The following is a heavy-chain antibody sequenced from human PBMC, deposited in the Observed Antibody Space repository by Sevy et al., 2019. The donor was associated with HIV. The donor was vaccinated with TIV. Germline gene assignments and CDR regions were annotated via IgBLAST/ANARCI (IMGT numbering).Heavy chain of an antibody. CDR2: IRHSTNTR. CDR1: GFTFSSFG. J-gene: IGHJ4*02. Sequence: QLGGSLRLSCAASGFTFSSFGMNWVRQAPGKGLEWISYIRHSTNTRLYAASVTGRFSISRDNARNSLYLQMNSLRAEDTAVYYCARESYFYDTTTFPENDYWGRGTLVTVSS. D-gene: IGHD3-22*01. CDR3: ARESYFYDTTTFPENDY. V-gene: IGHV3-48*01.